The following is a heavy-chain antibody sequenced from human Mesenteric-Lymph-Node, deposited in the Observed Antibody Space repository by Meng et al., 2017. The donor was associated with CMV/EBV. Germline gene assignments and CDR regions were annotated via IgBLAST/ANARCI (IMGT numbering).Heavy chain of an antibody. D-gene: IGHD2-2*01. V-gene: IGHV3-73*01. CDR3: AREDCSSTSCFFDY. Sequence: GGSLRLSCVGSDFTFSESAIHWVRQASGKGPEWVGRLRSKTYNYATEYAASVKGRFTISRDDSKNAAYLQMNSPKTEDTAMYYCAREDCSSTSCFFDYWGRGTLVTVSS. CDR1: DFTFSESA. J-gene: IGHJ4*02. CDR2: LRSKTYNYAT.